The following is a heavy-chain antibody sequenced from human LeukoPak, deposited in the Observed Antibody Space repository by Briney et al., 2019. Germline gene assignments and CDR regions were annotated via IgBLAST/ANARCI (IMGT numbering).Heavy chain of an antibody. CDR2: ISGSGGST. D-gene: IGHD2-21*02. Sequence: GGSLRLSCAASGFTFSNYWMSWVRQAPGKGLEWVSAISGSGGSTYYADSVKGRFTISRDNSKNTLYLQMNSLRAEDTAVYYCAKWAQPLLYYYYYYMDVWGKGTTVTVSS. V-gene: IGHV3-23*01. J-gene: IGHJ6*03. CDR3: AKWAQPLLYYYYYYMDV. CDR1: GFTFSNYW.